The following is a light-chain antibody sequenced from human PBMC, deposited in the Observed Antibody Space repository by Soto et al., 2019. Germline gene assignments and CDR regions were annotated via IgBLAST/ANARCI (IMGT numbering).Light chain of an antibody. CDR1: QSISSY. CDR2: AAS. V-gene: IGKV1-39*01. J-gene: IGKJ5*01. CDR3: QQSDSTHSIQ. Sequence: IPIYHTLTFVCRTIKPLDALNDLTSQSISSYLNWYQQKPGKAPKLLIYAASSLQSGVQSRFSGSGSGTDFTLTISRLQPEDFAPYYFQQSDSTHSIQFGQGTRLEIK.